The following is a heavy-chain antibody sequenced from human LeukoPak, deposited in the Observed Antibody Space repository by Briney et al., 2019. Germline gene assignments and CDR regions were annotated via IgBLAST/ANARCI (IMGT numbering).Heavy chain of an antibody. CDR3: AVVTPNFDY. D-gene: IGHD4-23*01. Sequence: GGSLRLSCAASGFTFDKAWMTWIRQAPGKGLEWVSAISGSGGSTYYADSVKGRFTISRDNSKNTLYLQMNSLRAEDTAVYYCAVVTPNFDYWGQGTLVTVSS. V-gene: IGHV3-23*01. J-gene: IGHJ4*02. CDR2: ISGSGGST. CDR1: GFTFDKAW.